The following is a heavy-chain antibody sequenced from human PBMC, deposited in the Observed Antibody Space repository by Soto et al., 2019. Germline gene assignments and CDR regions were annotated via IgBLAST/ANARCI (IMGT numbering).Heavy chain of an antibody. CDR2: IIPIFGTA. J-gene: IGHJ6*02. V-gene: IGHV1-69*13. CDR1: GGTFSSYA. CDR3: ARVRNSQVYYYYYGMDV. Sequence: SVKVSCKASGGTFSSYAISWVRQAPGQGLEWMGGIIPIFGTANYAQKFQGRVTITADESTSTAYMELSSLRSEDTAVYYCARVRNSQVYYYYYGMDVWGQGTTVTV.